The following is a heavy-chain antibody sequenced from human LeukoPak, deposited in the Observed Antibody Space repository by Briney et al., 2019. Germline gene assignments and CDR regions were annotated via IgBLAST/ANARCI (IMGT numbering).Heavy chain of an antibody. CDR1: GFTFSSYA. CDR2: ISYDGSNK. V-gene: IGHV3-30-3*01. D-gene: IGHD1-26*01. J-gene: IGHJ4*02. Sequence: PGRSLRLSCAASGFTFSSYAMHWVRQAPGKGLEWVAVISYDGSNKYYADSVKGRFTISRDNSKNTLYLQMNSLRAEGTAVYYCARVSGGRHAYDYWGQGTLVTVSS. CDR3: ARVSGGRHAYDY.